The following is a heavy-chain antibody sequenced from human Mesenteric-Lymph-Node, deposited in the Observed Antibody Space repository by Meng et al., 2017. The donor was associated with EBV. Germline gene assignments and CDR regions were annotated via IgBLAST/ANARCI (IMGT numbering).Heavy chain of an antibody. V-gene: IGHV4-61*01. CDR2: IHYSGST. CDR1: GGSVTSGSYY. J-gene: IGHJ4*02. CDR3: ARGRRGVQYFDF. D-gene: IGHD1-1*01. Sequence: LPGSGTGPVKPSAPLSLTCTVSGGSVTSGSYYWNWIRQPPGKRLEWIGYIHYSGSTNYNPSLKSQITISVDTSKNQLSLRVSHVTAADTAAYYCARGRRGVQYFDFWGQGALVTVSS.